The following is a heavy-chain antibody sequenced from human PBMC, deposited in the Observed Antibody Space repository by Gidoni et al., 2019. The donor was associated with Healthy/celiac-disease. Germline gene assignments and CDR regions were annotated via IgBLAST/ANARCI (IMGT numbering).Heavy chain of an antibody. CDR2: ISVSGSYT. J-gene: IGHJ4*02. D-gene: IGHD2-21*01. CDR3: AKDWHIVDVRYFDS. CDR1: GFTFNSYV. Sequence: VQLLESGGGLVQPGGSLRLSCTASGFTFNSYVMNWVRQAPGKGLEWVSGISVSGSYTYYADSVKGRFTISRDNSKNSLYLQMNNLRADDTAIYYCAKDWHIVDVRYFDSWGQGTLVTVSS. V-gene: IGHV3-23*01.